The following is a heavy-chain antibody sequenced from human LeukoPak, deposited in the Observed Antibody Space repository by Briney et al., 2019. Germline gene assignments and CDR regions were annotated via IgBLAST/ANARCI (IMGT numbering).Heavy chain of an antibody. Sequence: SETLSLTCTVSGGSISSYYWSWIRQPPGKGLEWIGYVYYSGSTNYNPSLKSRVTISVDTSKNQFSLKLTSVTAADTAVYYCARAALYCGSTSCSLFDYWGQGTLVTVSS. J-gene: IGHJ4*02. CDR1: GGSISSYY. CDR3: ARAALYCGSTSCSLFDY. V-gene: IGHV4-59*01. D-gene: IGHD2-2*01. CDR2: VYYSGST.